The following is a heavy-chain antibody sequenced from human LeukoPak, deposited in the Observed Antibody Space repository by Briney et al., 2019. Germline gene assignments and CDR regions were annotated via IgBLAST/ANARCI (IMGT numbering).Heavy chain of an antibody. CDR1: GFPLSSYA. D-gene: IGHD6-13*01. CDR3: ATLRGHIAAAGTSPD. J-gene: IGHJ4*02. V-gene: IGHV3-23*01. Sequence: GGSLRLSCAAFGFPLSSYAMSWVRQAPGKGLEWVSATSSSDAGTYHADSVKGRFTISRDNSKNTLYLQMNSLRAEDTAVYYCATLRGHIAAAGTSPDWGQGTLVTVSS. CDR2: TSSSDAGT.